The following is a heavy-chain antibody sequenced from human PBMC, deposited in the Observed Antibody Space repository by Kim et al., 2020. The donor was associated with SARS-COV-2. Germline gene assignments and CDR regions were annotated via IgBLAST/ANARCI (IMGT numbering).Heavy chain of an antibody. D-gene: IGHD5-18*01. CDR2: IYNTGST. J-gene: IGHJ5*02. V-gene: IGHV4-59*08. CDR1: GGSISSYH. CDR3: ARLRITAMTFDP. Sequence: SETLSLTCTVSGGSISSYHWSWIRQPPGKGLEWVGYIYNTGSTHYNPSLKSRVTISVDTSKNQLSLKLSSVTAADTAVYYCARLRITAMTFDPWGQGTLVSVSS.